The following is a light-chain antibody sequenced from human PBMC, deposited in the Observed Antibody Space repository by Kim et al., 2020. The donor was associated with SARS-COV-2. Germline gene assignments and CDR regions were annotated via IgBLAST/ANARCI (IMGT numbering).Light chain of an antibody. CDR1: EGIRNI. J-gene: IGKJ2*01. CDR2: AAS. V-gene: IGKV1-8*01. CDR3: QQNFDYPYT. Sequence: AIRVTQSPSSFSASTGERVTITCRASEGIRNILAWYQQKPGKAPKLLVHAASTLQTGVPSRFSGSGSGTDFTLTISSLQSEDFATYYCQQNFDYPYTFGQGTKLEI.